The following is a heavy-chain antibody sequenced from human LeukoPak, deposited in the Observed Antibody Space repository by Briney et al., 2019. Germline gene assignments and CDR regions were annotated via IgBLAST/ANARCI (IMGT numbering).Heavy chain of an antibody. CDR3: ARGDCSGGSCYWGNWFDP. V-gene: IGHV1-69*13. J-gene: IGHJ5*02. D-gene: IGHD2-15*01. Sequence: ASVKVSCKTSGDTFSSYTISWVRQAPGQALEWMGWIIPIFGTTNYAQRFQGRVTITADESTCTAYMELSSLRSEDTAVYDCARGDCSGGSCYWGNWFDPWGQGTLVTVSS. CDR2: IIPIFGTT. CDR1: GDTFSSYT.